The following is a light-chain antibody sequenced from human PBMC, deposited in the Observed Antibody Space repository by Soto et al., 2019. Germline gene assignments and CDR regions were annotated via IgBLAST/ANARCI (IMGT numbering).Light chain of an antibody. CDR1: STDIGAYNY. J-gene: IGLJ3*02. CDR3: CSYTGTYTWV. CDR2: DVN. V-gene: IGLV2-11*01. Sequence: QSALTQPASVSGSPGQSITISCTGTSTDIGAYNYVSWYQQHPGKAPKVIIYDVNKRPSGVPDRFSGSKSGNTASLTISGLQPEDEADYYCCSYTGTYTWVFGGGTKLTVL.